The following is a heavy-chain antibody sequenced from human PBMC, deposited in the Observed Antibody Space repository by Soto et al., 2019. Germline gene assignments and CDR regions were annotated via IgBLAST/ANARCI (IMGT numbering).Heavy chain of an antibody. Sequence: ASVKVSCKASGYTFTSYGISWVRQAPGQGLEWMGWISAYNGNTNYAQKLQGRVTMTTDTSTSTAYMELRSLRSDDTAVYYCARFVSSSPFYYYCGMDVWGQGTTVTVSS. J-gene: IGHJ6*02. CDR2: ISAYNGNT. D-gene: IGHD6-6*01. CDR1: GYTFTSYG. CDR3: ARFVSSSPFYYYCGMDV. V-gene: IGHV1-18*04.